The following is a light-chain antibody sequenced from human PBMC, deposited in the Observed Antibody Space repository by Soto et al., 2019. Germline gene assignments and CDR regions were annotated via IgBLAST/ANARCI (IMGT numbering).Light chain of an antibody. CDR3: QQRSNWPPT. CDR1: QSVSRY. CDR2: DTS. J-gene: IGKJ1*01. Sequence: EIVLTQSPAPLSLSPGERATLSCRASQSVSRYLAWYQHKPGQAPRLLIYDTSNRATGIPARFSGSGSGTDFTLTISSLEPEDFAVYYCQQRSNWPPTFGQGTKVDIK. V-gene: IGKV3-11*01.